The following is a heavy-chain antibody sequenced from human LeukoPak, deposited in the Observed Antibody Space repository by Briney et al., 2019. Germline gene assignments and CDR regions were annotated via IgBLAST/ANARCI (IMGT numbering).Heavy chain of an antibody. CDR3: ARRNDFGI. Sequence: SETLSLTCTVSGGSISLDHWNWIRQPPGKGLEWIGYVYSSGNTNYNPSLKSRVTISIDTSKNQFSLKLSSVTAADTAVYYCARRNDFGIWGQGTMVTVSS. CDR2: VYSSGNT. J-gene: IGHJ3*02. V-gene: IGHV4-59*08. CDR1: GGSISLDH.